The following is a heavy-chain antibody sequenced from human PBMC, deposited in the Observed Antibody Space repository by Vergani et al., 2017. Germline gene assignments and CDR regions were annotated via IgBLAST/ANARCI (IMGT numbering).Heavy chain of an antibody. V-gene: IGHV1-69*04. D-gene: IGHD5-18*01. CDR1: GGTFSSYA. CDR3: ARDQTAMVTSAFDI. CDR2: IIPILGIA. Sequence: QVQLVQSGAEVKKPGASVKVSCKASGGTFSSYAISWVRQAPGQGLEWMGRIIPILGIANYAQKFQGRVTITAGKSTSTAYMELSSLKSEDTAVYYCARDQTAMVTSAFDIWGQGTMVTVSS. J-gene: IGHJ3*02.